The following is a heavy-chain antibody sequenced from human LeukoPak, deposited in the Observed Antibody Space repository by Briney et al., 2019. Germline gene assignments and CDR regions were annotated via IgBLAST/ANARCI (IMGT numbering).Heavy chain of an antibody. D-gene: IGHD2-2*02. Sequence: GGSLRLSCAASGFTFSSYSMNWVRQAPGKGLEWVSYISSSSSTIYYADSVKGRFTISRDNAKNSLYLQMNSVRDEDTAVYYCAREGGYCSSTSCYRFGPWGQGTLVTVSS. CDR3: AREGGYCSSTSCYRFGP. CDR1: GFTFSSYS. CDR2: ISSSSSTI. J-gene: IGHJ5*02. V-gene: IGHV3-48*02.